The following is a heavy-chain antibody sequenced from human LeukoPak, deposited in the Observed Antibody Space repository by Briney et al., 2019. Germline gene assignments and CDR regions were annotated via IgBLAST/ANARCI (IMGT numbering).Heavy chain of an antibody. CDR2: IYYSGTT. CDR1: GGSISGYY. Sequence: PSETLSLTSTVPGGSISGYYWSWIRQPPGKGLEWIGYIYYSGTTNYNPSLKSRVTISLDTSKTQFPLRLSSVTAADTAVYYCASQLGGTTFHWGQGILVTVSS. J-gene: IGHJ4*02. D-gene: IGHD1/OR15-1a*01. CDR3: ASQLGGTTFH. V-gene: IGHV4-59*01.